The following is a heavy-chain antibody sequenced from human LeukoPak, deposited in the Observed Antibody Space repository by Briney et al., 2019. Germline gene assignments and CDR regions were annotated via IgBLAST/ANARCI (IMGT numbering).Heavy chain of an antibody. CDR3: AKATRGGQLVGYYFDY. J-gene: IGHJ4*02. CDR2: ISYDGSNK. CDR1: GFTFSTYG. Sequence: PGRSLRLSCAASGFTFSTYGMHWVRQAPGKGLEWLAFISYDGSNKYYADSVKGRFTISRDNSKNTLYLQMNSLRAEDTAVYYCAKATRGGQLVGYYFDYWGQGTLVTVSS. D-gene: IGHD6-6*01. V-gene: IGHV3-30*18.